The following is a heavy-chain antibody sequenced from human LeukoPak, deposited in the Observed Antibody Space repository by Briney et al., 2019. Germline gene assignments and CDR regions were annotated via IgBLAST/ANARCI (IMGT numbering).Heavy chain of an antibody. CDR3: VKDRSIAAPNNDFFDS. V-gene: IGHV3-64D*06. Sequence: GGSLRLSCSASEFTFNRFYLHWVRQAPGKGLEFVSHISSNGATTYYADSVKGRFTISSDNSKNTLYLQMSSLRADDTAVYYCVKDRSIAAPNNDFFDSWGQGALVTVSS. CDR2: ISSNGATT. CDR1: EFTFNRFY. J-gene: IGHJ4*02. D-gene: IGHD6-6*01.